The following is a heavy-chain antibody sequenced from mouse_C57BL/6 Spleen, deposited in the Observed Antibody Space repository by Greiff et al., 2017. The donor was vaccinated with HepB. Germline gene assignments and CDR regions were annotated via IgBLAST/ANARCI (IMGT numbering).Heavy chain of an antibody. Sequence: VQLQQSGAELVRPGASVKLSCTASGFDIKDYYMHWVKQRPEQGLEWIGRIDPEDGDTEYAPKFQGKATMTADTSSNTAYLQLSSLTSEDTAFYYCTTGVVARGLDYWGQGTTLTVSS. V-gene: IGHV14-1*01. CDR3: TTGVVARGLDY. CDR2: IDPEDGDT. CDR1: GFDIKDYY. J-gene: IGHJ2*01. D-gene: IGHD1-1*01.